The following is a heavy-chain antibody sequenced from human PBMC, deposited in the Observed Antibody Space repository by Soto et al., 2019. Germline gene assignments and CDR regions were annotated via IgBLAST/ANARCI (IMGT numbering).Heavy chain of an antibody. CDR1: GGSFSGYY. CDR2: INHSGST. V-gene: IGHV4-34*01. Sequence: QVQLQQWGAGLLKPSETLSLTCAVYGGSFSGYYWSWIRQPPGKGLEWIGKINHSGSTNYNPSLKSRVTISVDTSKNQFSLKLSSVTAADTAVYYCAREGWANWFDPWGQGTLVTVSS. CDR3: AREGWANWFDP. J-gene: IGHJ5*02.